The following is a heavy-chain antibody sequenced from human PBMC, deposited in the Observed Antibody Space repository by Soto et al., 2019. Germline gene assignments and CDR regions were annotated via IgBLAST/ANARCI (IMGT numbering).Heavy chain of an antibody. D-gene: IGHD6-19*01. J-gene: IGHJ5*02. CDR1: GYIFNNYA. CDR2: MNVYNGHT. Sequence: QVQLVQSGAEVKKPGASVKVSCKASGYIFNNYAISWVRQAPGQGLEWMGWMNVYNGHTKYAQKVQGRLTMTTDTSTSTAYMELRNLSSDATAVYYCARDRSSGWFDHWGQGTLVTVSS. CDR3: ARDRSSGWFDH. V-gene: IGHV1-18*01.